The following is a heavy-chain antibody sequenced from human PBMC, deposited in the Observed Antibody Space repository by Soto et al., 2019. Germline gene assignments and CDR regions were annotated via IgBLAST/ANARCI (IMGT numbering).Heavy chain of an antibody. Sequence: ASVKVSCKASGYTFTSYYMHWVRQAPGQGLEWMGIINPSGGSTSYAQKFQGRVTMTRDTSTSTVYMELSSLRSEDTAVYYCARDYGGNSRSHYYYYYGMDVWGQGTTVTVSS. CDR3: ARDYGGNSRSHYYYYYGMDV. CDR2: INPSGGST. V-gene: IGHV1-46*03. D-gene: IGHD4-17*01. CDR1: GYTFTSYY. J-gene: IGHJ6*02.